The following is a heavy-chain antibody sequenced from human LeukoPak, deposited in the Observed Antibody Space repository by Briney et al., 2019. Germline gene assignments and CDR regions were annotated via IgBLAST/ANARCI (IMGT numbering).Heavy chain of an antibody. CDR1: GGSISSGDYY. CDR3: ASTIVVVVAATPGPDYYYYMDV. CDR2: IYYSGST. V-gene: IGHV4-30-4*08. D-gene: IGHD2-15*01. J-gene: IGHJ6*03. Sequence: PSQTLSLTCTVSGGSISSGDYYWRWLRQPPGTGLEWIGYIYYSGSTYYNPSLKSRVTISVGTSKNQFSLKLSSVIAADTAVYYCASTIVVVVAATPGPDYYYYMDVWGKGTTVTVSS.